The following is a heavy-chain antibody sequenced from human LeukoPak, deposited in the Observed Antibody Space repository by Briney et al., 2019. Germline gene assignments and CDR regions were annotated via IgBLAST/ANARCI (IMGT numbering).Heavy chain of an antibody. CDR1: GFTFSSYG. D-gene: IGHD3-22*01. CDR2: ISTDGSNE. CDR3: AKVEYYHSSGYLDY. J-gene: IGHJ4*02. V-gene: IGHV3-30*18. Sequence: GKSLRLSCAASGFTFSSYGMHWVRRAPGKGLEWVAVISTDGSNEYYADSVKGRFTISRDNSKNMLYLQMNSLRAEDTAVYYCAKVEYYHSSGYLDYWGQGTLVTVSS.